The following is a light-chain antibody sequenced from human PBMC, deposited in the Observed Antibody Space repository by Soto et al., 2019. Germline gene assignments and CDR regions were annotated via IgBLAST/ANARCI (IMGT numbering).Light chain of an antibody. CDR3: QQANNFPWT. Sequence: DIPMPQSPSSVSASVGDRVTITCRASQDVSSWLAWYQQKPGKAPKLLISSASTLERGVPSRFSGSGSGTDYALTISSLQPEDFATYYWQQANNFPWTFGQGTKVEIK. CDR1: QDVSSW. V-gene: IGKV1-12*01. J-gene: IGKJ1*01. CDR2: SAS.